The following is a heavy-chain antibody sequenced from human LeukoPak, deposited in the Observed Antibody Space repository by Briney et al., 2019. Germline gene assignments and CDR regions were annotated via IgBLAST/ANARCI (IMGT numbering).Heavy chain of an antibody. CDR2: INHSGST. V-gene: IGHV4-34*01. CDR3: ARTYYDFWSGYRNWFDP. Sequence: SETLSLTCAVYGGSFSGYYWSWIRQPPGKGLEWIGEINHSGSTNYNPSLKSRVTISVDTSKNQFSLKLSSVTAADTAVYYCARTYYDFWSGYRNWFDPWGQGTLVTVSS. D-gene: IGHD3-3*01. CDR1: GGSFSGYY. J-gene: IGHJ5*02.